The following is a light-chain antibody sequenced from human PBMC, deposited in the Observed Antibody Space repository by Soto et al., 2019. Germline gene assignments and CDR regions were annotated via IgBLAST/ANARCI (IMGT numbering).Light chain of an antibody. Sequence: QSVLTQPPSVSGAPGQRVTISCSGSSSNIGAGYDVHWYQQLPGTAPKLLIYGNNNRPSGGPDRFSGSKSGTSASLAITGLQAEDEADYYCQSYDSSLSGVVFGGGTKLTVL. CDR1: SSNIGAGYD. V-gene: IGLV1-40*01. CDR2: GNN. CDR3: QSYDSSLSGVV. J-gene: IGLJ2*01.